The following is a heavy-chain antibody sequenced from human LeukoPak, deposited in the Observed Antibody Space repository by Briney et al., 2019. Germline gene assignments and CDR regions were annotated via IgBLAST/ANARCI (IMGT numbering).Heavy chain of an antibody. CDR2: IYYSGST. CDR1: GGSISSGGYY. J-gene: IGHJ4*02. V-gene: IGHV4-31*03. CDR3: ARGDSGSFSQFDC. Sequence: SETLSLTCTVSGGSISSGGYYWSWIRQHPGKGLEWIGYIYYSGSTYYNPSFKSRVTISVDTSKNQFSLKLTSVTAADTVVYYCARGDSGSFSQFDCWGQGTLVTVSS. D-gene: IGHD1-26*01.